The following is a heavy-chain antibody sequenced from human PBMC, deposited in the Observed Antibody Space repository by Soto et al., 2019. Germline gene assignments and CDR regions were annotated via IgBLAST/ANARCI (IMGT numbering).Heavy chain of an antibody. J-gene: IGHJ5*02. D-gene: IGHD5-12*01. CDR3: ARTDIVTTNCFDP. Sequence: QVHLQQWGAGLLKPSETLSLTCAVYGESFIGYYWTWIRQHPGKGLEWIGEINHRGSANYNPSLKSRVTISVDTSNNQFSLKLSSVTAADTSVYYCARTDIVTTNCFDPCGQGTLVTVSS. CDR1: GESFIGYY. V-gene: IGHV4-34*02. CDR2: INHRGSA.